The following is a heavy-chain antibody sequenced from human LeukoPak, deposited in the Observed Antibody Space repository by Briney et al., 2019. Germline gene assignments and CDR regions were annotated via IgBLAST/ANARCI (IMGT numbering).Heavy chain of an antibody. Sequence: PSQTLSLTCTVSGGSISSSSYYWGWIRQPPGKGLEWIGSIYYSGSTYYNPSLKSRVTISVDKSKNQFSLKLSSVTAADTAVYYCAREVYDSSGNAFDIWGQGTMVTVSS. J-gene: IGHJ3*02. CDR1: GGSISSSSYY. D-gene: IGHD3-22*01. V-gene: IGHV4-39*07. CDR2: IYYSGST. CDR3: AREVYDSSGNAFDI.